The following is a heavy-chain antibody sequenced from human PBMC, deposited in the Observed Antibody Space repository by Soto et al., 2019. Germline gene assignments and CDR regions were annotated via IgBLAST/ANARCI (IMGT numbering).Heavy chain of an antibody. Sequence: EVQLLESGGALLQPGGSLRLSCAASGFTFSSYAMNWVRQTPGKGLQWVSAISGSGENTYYAESVKGRFTISRDNSKNILYPHMNRLTVEDTAMYYCAKEPTAVDPRDLFGGNPPADYGGQGTMVTVSS. CDR2: ISGSGENT. J-gene: IGHJ4*02. V-gene: IGHV3-23*01. CDR3: AKEPTAVDPRDLFGGNPPADY. D-gene: IGHD2-15*01. CDR1: GFTFSSYA.